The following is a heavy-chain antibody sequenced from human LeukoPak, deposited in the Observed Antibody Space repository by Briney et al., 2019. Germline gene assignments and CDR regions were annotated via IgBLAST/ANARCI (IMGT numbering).Heavy chain of an antibody. J-gene: IGHJ4*02. CDR3: ARSHYYGSSGYNFDY. CDR1: GFTFSSYD. Sequence: GGSLRLSCAASGFTFSSYDMNWVRQAPGKGLEWVSYIRSSGSSIYYADSVKGRFTISRDNAKNSLYLQMNSLRAEDTAVYYCARSHYYGSSGYNFDYWGRGTLVTVSS. D-gene: IGHD3-22*01. V-gene: IGHV3-48*03. CDR2: IRSSGSSI.